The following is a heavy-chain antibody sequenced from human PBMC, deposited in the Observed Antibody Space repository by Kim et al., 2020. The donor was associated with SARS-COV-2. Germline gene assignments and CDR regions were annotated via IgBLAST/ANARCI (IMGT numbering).Heavy chain of an antibody. D-gene: IGHD6-13*01. J-gene: IGHJ6*02. CDR2: IYYSGST. V-gene: IGHV4-31*03. Sequence: SETLSLTCTVSGGSISSGCYYWSWIRQHPGKGLEWIGYIYYSGSTYYNPSLKSRVTISVDTSKNQFSLKLSSVTAADTAVYYCACRPAAAGNEDYYGMDVWGQGTTVTVSS. CDR1: GGSISSGCYY. CDR3: ACRPAAAGNEDYYGMDV.